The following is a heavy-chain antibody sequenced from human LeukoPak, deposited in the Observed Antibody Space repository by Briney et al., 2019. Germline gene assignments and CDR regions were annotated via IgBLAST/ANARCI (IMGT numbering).Heavy chain of an antibody. V-gene: IGHV4-39*01. J-gene: IGHJ4*02. CDR2: ILYSGST. Sequence: KASETLSLTCTVSGGSISSSRHYWGWIRQPPGKGLEWIGNILYSGSTNYNPSLKSRVTISVDTSKNQFSLKLSSVTAADTADYYCVRRVAGSSYRDYWGQGTLVTASS. CDR3: VRRVAGSSYRDY. D-gene: IGHD3-22*01. CDR1: GGSISSSRHY.